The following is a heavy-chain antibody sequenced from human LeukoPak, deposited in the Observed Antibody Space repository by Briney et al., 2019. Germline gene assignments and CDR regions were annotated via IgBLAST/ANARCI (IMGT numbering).Heavy chain of an antibody. CDR1: GGSISSSSYY. Sequence: SETLSLTCTVSGGSISSSSYYWGWIRQPPGKGLEWIGSIYYSGSTYYNPSLKSRVTISVDTSKNQFSLKLSSVTAADTAVYYCARPRGYSSGWTDSVFDYWGQGTLVTVSS. CDR3: ARPRGYSSGWTDSVFDY. D-gene: IGHD6-19*01. V-gene: IGHV4-39*07. J-gene: IGHJ4*02. CDR2: IYYSGST.